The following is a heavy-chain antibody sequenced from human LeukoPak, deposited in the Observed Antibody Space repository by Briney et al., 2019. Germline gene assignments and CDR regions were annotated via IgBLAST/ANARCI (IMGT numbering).Heavy chain of an antibody. CDR1: GYTFTSYG. CDR3: ARGGGNPAAFDI. Sequence: ASVKVSCKASGYTFTSYGISWVRQAPGQGLEWMGWISAYNGNTNYAQKFQGRVTMTRDTSISTAYMELSRLRSDDTAVYYCARGGGNPAAFDIWGQGTMVTVSS. CDR2: ISAYNGNT. D-gene: IGHD2-15*01. V-gene: IGHV1-18*01. J-gene: IGHJ3*02.